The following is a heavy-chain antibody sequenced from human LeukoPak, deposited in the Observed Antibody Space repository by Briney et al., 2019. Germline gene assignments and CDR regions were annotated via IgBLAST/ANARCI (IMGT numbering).Heavy chain of an antibody. V-gene: IGHV4-59*01. CDR2: IYYSGST. J-gene: IGHJ4*02. Sequence: SETLSLTCTVSGGSISSYYWSWIRQPPGKGLEWIGYIYYSGSTNYNPSLKSRVTISVDTSKNQFSLKLSSVTAADTAVYYCARGLGIAARRWVFGYWGQGTLVTVSS. CDR3: ARGLGIAARRWVFGY. CDR1: GGSISSYY. D-gene: IGHD6-6*01.